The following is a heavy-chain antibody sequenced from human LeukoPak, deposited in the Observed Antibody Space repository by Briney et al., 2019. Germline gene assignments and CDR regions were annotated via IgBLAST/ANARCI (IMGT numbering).Heavy chain of an antibody. CDR2: ISGSGGST. CDR1: GFTFSSYA. D-gene: IGHD3-22*01. J-gene: IGHJ4*02. CDR3: AKDGFDSNYYDSSGYYPG. V-gene: IGHV3-23*01. Sequence: SGGSLRLSCAASGFTFSSYAMSWARQAPGKGLEWVSAISGSGGSTYYADSVKGRFTISRDNSKNTLYLQMNSLRAEDTAVYYCAKDGFDSNYYDSSGYYPGWGQGTLVTVSS.